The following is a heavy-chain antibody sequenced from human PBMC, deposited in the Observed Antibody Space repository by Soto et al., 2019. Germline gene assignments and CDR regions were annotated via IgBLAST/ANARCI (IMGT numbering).Heavy chain of an antibody. CDR3: ARYGSGSSVWFDP. Sequence: SETLSHTWTVSGGSMSSYYWSWIAQPPGKGLEWIGYIYYSGSTIYNPSLKSRVTISVDTSKNQFSLKLSSVTAADTAVYYCARYGSGSSVWFDPWGQGTLVTVS. V-gene: IGHV4-59*01. J-gene: IGHJ5*02. CDR1: GGSMSSYY. CDR2: IYYSGST. D-gene: IGHD3-10*01.